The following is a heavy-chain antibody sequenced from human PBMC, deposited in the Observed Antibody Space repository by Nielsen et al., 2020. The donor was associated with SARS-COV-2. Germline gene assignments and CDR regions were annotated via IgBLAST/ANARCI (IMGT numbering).Heavy chain of an antibody. V-gene: IGHV3-20*01. D-gene: IGHD3-22*01. Sequence: GESLKISCAASGFTFDDYGMGWVRQAPGKGLEWVSGINWNGGSTGYADSVKGRFTISRDNAKNSLYLQMNSLRAEDTALYHCAALNYYDSSGYYGLDVWGQGTTVTVSS. CDR1: GFTFDDYG. J-gene: IGHJ6*02. CDR3: AALNYYDSSGYYGLDV. CDR2: INWNGGST.